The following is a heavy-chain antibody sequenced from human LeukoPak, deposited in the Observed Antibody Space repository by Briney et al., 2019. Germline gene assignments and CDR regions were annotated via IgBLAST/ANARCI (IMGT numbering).Heavy chain of an antibody. J-gene: IGHJ4*02. V-gene: IGHV4-4*02. CDR1: GGSITSTNY. CDR3: AREGGPYRPLDY. CDR2: VNLQGST. Sequence: PSETLSLTCGVSGGSITSTNYWTWVRQPPGKGLEWIGEVNLQGSTNYNPSLMGRVAISVDMSKNHISLQLTPVTAADTAVYYCAREGGPYRPLDYSGQGTLVTVSS.